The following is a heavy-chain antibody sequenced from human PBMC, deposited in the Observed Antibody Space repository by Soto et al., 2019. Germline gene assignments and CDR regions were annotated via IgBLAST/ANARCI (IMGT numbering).Heavy chain of an antibody. D-gene: IGHD6-19*01. J-gene: IGHJ4*02. V-gene: IGHV1-24*01. Sequence: GASGKVSCKVSGYTLTELSMHWVRQAPGKGLEWMGGFDPEDGETIYAQKFQGRVTMTEDTSTDTAYMELSSLRSEDTAVYYCATDPYPYSSGPFDYWGQGTLVTVSS. CDR1: GYTLTELS. CDR3: ATDPYPYSSGPFDY. CDR2: FDPEDGET.